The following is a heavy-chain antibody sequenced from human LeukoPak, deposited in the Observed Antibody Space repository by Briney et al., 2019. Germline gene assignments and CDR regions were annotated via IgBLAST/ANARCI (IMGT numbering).Heavy chain of an antibody. CDR2: LSGSGAST. D-gene: IGHD2-15*01. V-gene: IGHV3-23*01. J-gene: IGHJ4*02. CDR3: AKQKGYCSGGSCYYSDY. Sequence: PGGSLRLSCAASGFTFSSYAMSWVRQAPGKGLEWVSTLSGSGASTSYADSVKGRFTISRDNSKNTLYLQMNSLRAEDTARYYCAKQKGYCSGGSCYYSDYWGQGTLVTVS. CDR1: GFTFSSYA.